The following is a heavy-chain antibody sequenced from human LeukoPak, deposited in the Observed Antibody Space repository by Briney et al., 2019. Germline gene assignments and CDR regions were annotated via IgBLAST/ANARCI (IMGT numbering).Heavy chain of an antibody. Sequence: ASVKVSCKASGYTFTGYYMHWVRQAPGQGLEWMGWITPNSGGTNYAQKFQGRVTMTTDTSTSTAYMELRSLRSDDTAVYYCARDLGAVTIDYWGQGTLVTVSS. V-gene: IGHV1-2*02. CDR3: ARDLGAVTIDY. J-gene: IGHJ4*02. D-gene: IGHD4-17*01. CDR2: ITPNSGGT. CDR1: GYTFTGYY.